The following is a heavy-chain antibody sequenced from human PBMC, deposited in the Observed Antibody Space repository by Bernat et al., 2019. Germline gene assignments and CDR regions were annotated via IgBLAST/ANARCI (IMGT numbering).Heavy chain of an antibody. V-gene: IGHV3-53*01. D-gene: IGHD2-15*01. CDR1: GFTVSSNY. CDR3: ARETGYCSGGSCSRMDV. Sequence: EVQLVESGGGLIQPGGSLRLSCAASGFTVSSNYMSWVRQAPGKGLEWVSVIYSGGSTYYADSVKGRFTISRDNSKHTLYLQMNSLRAEDTAVYYCARETGYCSGGSCSRMDVWGKGTTVTVSS. J-gene: IGHJ6*04. CDR2: IYSGGST.